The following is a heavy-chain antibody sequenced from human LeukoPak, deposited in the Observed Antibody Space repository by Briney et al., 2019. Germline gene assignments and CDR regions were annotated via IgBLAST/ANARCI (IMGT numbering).Heavy chain of an antibody. D-gene: IGHD6-13*01. CDR1: GFRFEDYA. Sequence: GGSLRLSCVASGFRFEDYAMHWVRQVPGKGLEWVSYISSSGSTIYYADSVKGRFTISRDNAKNSLYLQMNSLRAEDSAVYYCARDQAGRHSDYWGQGTLVTVSS. V-gene: IGHV3-48*03. CDR2: ISSSGSTI. J-gene: IGHJ4*02. CDR3: ARDQAGRHSDY.